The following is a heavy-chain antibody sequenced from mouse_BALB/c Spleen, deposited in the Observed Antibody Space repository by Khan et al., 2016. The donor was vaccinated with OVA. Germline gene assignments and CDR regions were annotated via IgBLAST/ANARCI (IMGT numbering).Heavy chain of an antibody. CDR3: ARSPWLLYCAVAY. Sequence: QVQLQQSGAELAKPGASVKMSCKASGYTFSSYWMHWVKQRPGQGMEWIGYMNPSTGYTEYNPKFKDKATLTADKSSSTAYLQLSSLTSEDSVVYYCARSPWLLYCAVAYWGLGTLVTFSA. CDR1: GYTFSSYW. CDR2: MNPSTGYT. V-gene: IGHV1-7*01. J-gene: IGHJ3*01.